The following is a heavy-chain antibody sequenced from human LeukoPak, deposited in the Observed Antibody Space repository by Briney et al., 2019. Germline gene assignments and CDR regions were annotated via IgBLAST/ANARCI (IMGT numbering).Heavy chain of an antibody. Sequence: SETLSLTCTVSGYSISSGYYWGWIRQPPGKGLEWIGSIYHSGSTYYNPSLKSRVTISVDTSKNQFSLKLSSVTAADTAVYYCARDFITGTTDWFDPWGQGTLVTVSS. J-gene: IGHJ5*02. D-gene: IGHD1-20*01. CDR1: GYSISSGYY. CDR3: ARDFITGTTDWFDP. CDR2: IYHSGST. V-gene: IGHV4-38-2*02.